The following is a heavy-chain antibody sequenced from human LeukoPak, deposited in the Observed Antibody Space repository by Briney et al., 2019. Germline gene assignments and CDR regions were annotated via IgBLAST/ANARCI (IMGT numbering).Heavy chain of an antibody. Sequence: ASVKVSCKASGYTFTSYAMHWVRQAPGQRLEWMGWINAGNGNTKYSQKFQGRVTITRDTSASTAYMELSSLRSEDTAVYYCARYAEAYYDFWSGYYGFDPWGQGTLVTVSS. D-gene: IGHD3-3*01. CDR1: GYTFTSYA. CDR2: INAGNGNT. V-gene: IGHV1-3*01. J-gene: IGHJ5*02. CDR3: ARYAEAYYDFWSGYYGFDP.